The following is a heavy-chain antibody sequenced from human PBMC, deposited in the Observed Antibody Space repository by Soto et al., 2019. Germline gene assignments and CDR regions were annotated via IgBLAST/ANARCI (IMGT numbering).Heavy chain of an antibody. D-gene: IGHD1-7*01. CDR1: GGSISSYY. Sequence: SETLSLTCTVSGGSISSYYWSWIRQPPGKGLEWVGDIYYSGSNNYNPSLKSRVPISVDTSKNQFSLKLSSVTAADTAVYYCARERAGTTYYYDYYMDVWGKGTTVTVSS. CDR3: ARERAGTTYYYDYYMDV. J-gene: IGHJ6*03. CDR2: IYYSGSN. V-gene: IGHV4-59*01.